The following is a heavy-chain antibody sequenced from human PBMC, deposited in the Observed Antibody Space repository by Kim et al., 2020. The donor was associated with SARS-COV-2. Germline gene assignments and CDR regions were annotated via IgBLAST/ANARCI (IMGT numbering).Heavy chain of an antibody. CDR1: GFTFSNAW. CDR3: TTHSILDIVVVPAAIIRFDY. Sequence: GGSLRLSCAASGFTFSNAWMSWVRQAPGKGLEWVGRIKSKTDGGTTDYAAPVKGRFTISRDDSKNTLYLQMNSLKTEDTAVYYCTTHSILDIVVVPAAIIRFDYWGQGTLVTVSS. V-gene: IGHV3-15*01. J-gene: IGHJ4*02. D-gene: IGHD2-2*02. CDR2: IKSKTDGGTT.